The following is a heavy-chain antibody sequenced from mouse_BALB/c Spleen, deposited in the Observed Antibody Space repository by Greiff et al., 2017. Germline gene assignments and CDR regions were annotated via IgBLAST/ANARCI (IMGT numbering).Heavy chain of an antibody. CDR3: ARDDYFDY. Sequence: EVKLMESGGGLVQPGGSLRLSCATSGFTFTDYYMSWVRQPPGKALEWLCFIRNKANGYTTEYSASVKGRFTISRDNSQSILYLQMNTLRAEDSATYYCARDDYFDYWGQGTTLTVSS. CDR1: GFTFTDYY. CDR2: IRNKANGYTT. J-gene: IGHJ2*01. V-gene: IGHV7-3*02.